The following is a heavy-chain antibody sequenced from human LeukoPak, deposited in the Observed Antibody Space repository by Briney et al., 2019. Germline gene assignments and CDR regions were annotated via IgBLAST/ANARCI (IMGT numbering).Heavy chain of an antibody. D-gene: IGHD6-13*01. CDR3: ATVEQQLVFLGAFDI. CDR2: FDPEDGET. Sequence: ASVKVSCEVSGYTLTELSMHWVRQAPGKGLEWMGGFDPEDGETIYAQKFQGRVTMTEDTSTDTAYMELSSLRSEDTAVYYCATVEQQLVFLGAFDIWGQGTMVTVSS. CDR1: GYTLTELS. V-gene: IGHV1-24*01. J-gene: IGHJ3*02.